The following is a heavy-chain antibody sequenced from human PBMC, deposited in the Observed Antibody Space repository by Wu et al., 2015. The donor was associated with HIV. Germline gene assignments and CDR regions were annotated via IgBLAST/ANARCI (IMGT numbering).Heavy chain of an antibody. CDR2: INPSGGST. CDR1: GYTFTSYY. J-gene: IGHJ6*02. CDR3: ARARDGSGSYYFYYYYGMDV. D-gene: IGHD3-10*01. Sequence: QVQLVQSGAEVKKPGASVKVSCKASGYTFTSYYMHWVRQAPGQGLEWMGIINPSGGSTSYAQKFQGRVTMTRDTSTSTVCMELSSLRSEDTAVYYCARARDGSGSYYFYYYYGMDVWGQGTTVTVSS. V-gene: IGHV1-46*01.